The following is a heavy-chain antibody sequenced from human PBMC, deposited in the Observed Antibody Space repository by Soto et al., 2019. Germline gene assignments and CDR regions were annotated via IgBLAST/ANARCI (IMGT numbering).Heavy chain of an antibody. V-gene: IGHV3-33*01. CDR2: IWFDGSKK. Sequence: GGSLRLSCAASGFTFRSYGIHWVRQAPGKGLEWVALIWFDGSKKYYVDSVKGRFAVSRDNSKNTLYLQMNSLRVEDTAVYYCARDRLVPYGYGMDVWGQGTTVTISS. CDR1: GFTFRSYG. J-gene: IGHJ6*02. D-gene: IGHD2-2*01. CDR3: ARDRLVPYGYGMDV.